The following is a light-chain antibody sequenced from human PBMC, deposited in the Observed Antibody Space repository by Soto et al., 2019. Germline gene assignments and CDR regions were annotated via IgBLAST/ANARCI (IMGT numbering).Light chain of an antibody. CDR3: QQYDRSPQA. Sequence: EIVLTQSPGTLSLSPGERATLSCRASQSVSNFLAWYQQTPGQAPRLLIFDASSRATGIPDRFNGSGSGTDFTLTIGRLEPEDFAFYYCQQYDRSPQAFGQGTKWIS. V-gene: IGKV3-20*01. CDR2: DAS. J-gene: IGKJ1*01. CDR1: QSVSNF.